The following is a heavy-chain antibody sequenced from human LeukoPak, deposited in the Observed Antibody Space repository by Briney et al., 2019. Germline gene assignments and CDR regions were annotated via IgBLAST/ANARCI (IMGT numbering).Heavy chain of an antibody. Sequence: PSQTLSLTCTVSGGSISSGDYYWSWIRQPPGKGLEWIGYIYYSGSTNYNPSLKSRVTISVDTSKNQFSLKLSSVTAADTAVYYCARAYYDILTGYYMDYWGQGALVTVSS. CDR1: GGSISSGDYY. D-gene: IGHD3-9*01. CDR3: ARAYYDILTGYYMDY. J-gene: IGHJ4*02. V-gene: IGHV4-30-4*08. CDR2: IYYSGST.